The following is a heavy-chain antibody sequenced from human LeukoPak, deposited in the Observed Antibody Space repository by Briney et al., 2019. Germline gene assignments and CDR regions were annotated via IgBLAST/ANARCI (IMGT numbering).Heavy chain of an antibody. D-gene: IGHD3-10*01. CDR3: ARARGPRDFDI. J-gene: IGHJ3*02. Sequence: ASVKVSCKASGYTFTSYGINWVRQAPGQGLEWMGWMNPNSGNTGYAQKFQGRVTMTRNTSISTAYMELSSLRSEDTAVYYCARARGPRDFDIWGQGTMVTVSS. CDR2: MNPNSGNT. CDR1: GYTFTSYG. V-gene: IGHV1-8*01.